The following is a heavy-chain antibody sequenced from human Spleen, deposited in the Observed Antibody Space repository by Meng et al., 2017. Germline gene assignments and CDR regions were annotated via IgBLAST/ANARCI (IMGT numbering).Heavy chain of an antibody. V-gene: IGHV3-48*03. J-gene: IGHJ6*02. CDR3: ATCGSGSAALCFYYGMDV. D-gene: IGHD3-10*01. CDR2: ISSSGYTI. Sequence: GESLKISCVASGFTFTAYEMNWVRQTPGKGLEWLSYISSSGYTIHYADSAKGRFTVSRDNAKNSLYLQMNSLRAEDTAIYYCATCGSGSAALCFYYGMDVWGHGTTVTVSS. CDR1: GFTFTAYE.